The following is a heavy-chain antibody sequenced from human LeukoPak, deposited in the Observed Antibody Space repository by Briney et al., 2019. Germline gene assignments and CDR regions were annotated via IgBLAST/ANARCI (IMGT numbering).Heavy chain of an antibody. CDR1: GFTFSSYG. Sequence: PGGSLRLSCAASGFTFSSYGMHWVRQAPGKGLEWVAVISYDGSNKYYADSVKGRFTISRDNSKNTLYLQMNSLRAEDTAVYYCAKDRVPQWLVLRYYYYYGMDVWGQGTTVTVSS. CDR2: ISYDGSNK. V-gene: IGHV3-30*18. D-gene: IGHD6-19*01. J-gene: IGHJ6*02. CDR3: AKDRVPQWLVLRYYYYYGMDV.